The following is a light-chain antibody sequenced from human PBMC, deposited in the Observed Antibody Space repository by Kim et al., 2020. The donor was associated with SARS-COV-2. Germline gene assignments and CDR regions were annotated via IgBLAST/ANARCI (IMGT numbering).Light chain of an antibody. CDR1: QRVGTSD. CDR3: QLYRTSTRT. CDR2: GSF. V-gene: IGKV3-20*01. Sequence: PGEGATLSCRASQRVGTSDVAWYQQRPGQPPRLLIFGSFRRALGVPDRFCGIGSGIEFTLSISRLEPEDFAVYYCQLYRTSTRTFGQGTKV. J-gene: IGKJ1*01.